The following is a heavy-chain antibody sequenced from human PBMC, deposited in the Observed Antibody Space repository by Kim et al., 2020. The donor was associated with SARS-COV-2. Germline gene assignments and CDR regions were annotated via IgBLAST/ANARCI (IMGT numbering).Heavy chain of an antibody. Sequence: TYYNPSLKSRVTISVDTSKNQFSLKLSSVTAADTAVYYCARGYSSGWSDYWGQGTLVTVSS. V-gene: IGHV4-30-2*04. CDR3: ARGYSSGWSDY. CDR2: T. J-gene: IGHJ4*02. D-gene: IGHD6-19*01.